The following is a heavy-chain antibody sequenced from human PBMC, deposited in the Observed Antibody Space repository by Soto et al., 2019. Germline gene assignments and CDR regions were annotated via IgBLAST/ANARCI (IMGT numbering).Heavy chain of an antibody. J-gene: IGHJ4*02. D-gene: IGHD3-16*02. CDR1: GGSISSSSYY. Sequence: QLQLQESGPGLVKPSETLSLTCTVSGGSISSSSYYWGWIRQPPGKGLEWIGSIYYSGSTYYNPSLKSRVTISVDTSNNQFSLKLTSVTAADTAVYYFARRDSPPHYRYWGQGTLVTVSS. V-gene: IGHV4-39*01. CDR3: ARRDSPPHYRY. CDR2: IYYSGST.